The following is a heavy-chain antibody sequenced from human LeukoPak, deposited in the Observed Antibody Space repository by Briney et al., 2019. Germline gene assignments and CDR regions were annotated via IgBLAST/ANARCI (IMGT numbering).Heavy chain of an antibody. CDR2: INGSGGST. J-gene: IGHJ4*02. D-gene: IGHD3-22*01. Sequence: GGSLRLSCAASGFTFSNFAMSWVRQAPGKGLEWVSAINGSGGSTYYADSVKGRFTISRDSFKNTLYLQMNSLRAEDTAVYYCAKETFYCDSSGYYYGGYYFDYWGQGTLVTVSS. CDR3: AKETFYCDSSGYYYGGYYFDY. V-gene: IGHV3-23*01. CDR1: GFTFSNFA.